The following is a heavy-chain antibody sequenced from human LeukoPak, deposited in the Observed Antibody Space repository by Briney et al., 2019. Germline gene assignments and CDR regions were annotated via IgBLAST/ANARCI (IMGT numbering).Heavy chain of an antibody. D-gene: IGHD1-26*01. CDR2: INWNGGGT. Sequence: GGSLRLSCAATGFTFKDYGMHWVRQPPGKGLEWVSSINWNGGGTDYADSVKGRSTISRDNAKNSLYLQLSSLRPEDTALYYCAKHMRATNTYSFFGLDVWGQGTTVTVSS. CDR1: GFTFKDYG. J-gene: IGHJ6*02. V-gene: IGHV3-9*01. CDR3: AKHMRATNTYSFFGLDV.